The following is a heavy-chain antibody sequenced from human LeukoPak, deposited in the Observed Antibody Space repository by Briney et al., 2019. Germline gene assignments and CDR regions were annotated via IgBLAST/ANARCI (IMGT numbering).Heavy chain of an antibody. CDR1: GYTFTGYY. D-gene: IGHD2-2*01. CDR2: INPNSGGT. CDR3: ARDKDECQLLRGRDY. Sequence: GASVKVSCKASGYTFTGYYMHWVRQAPGQGLEWMGWINPNSGGTNYAQKFQGRVTMTRDTSISTAYMELSRLRSDDTAVYYCARDKDECQLLRGRDYWGQGTLVTVSS. J-gene: IGHJ4*02. V-gene: IGHV1-2*02.